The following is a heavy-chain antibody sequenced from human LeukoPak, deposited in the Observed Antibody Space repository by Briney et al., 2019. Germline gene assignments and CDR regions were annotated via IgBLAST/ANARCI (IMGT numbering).Heavy chain of an antibody. CDR1: GFTFSSYT. CDR3: ARKYCSGGTCYDSAFDI. Sequence: GGSLRLSCAASGFTFSSYTINWVRQAPGKGLEWVSSISSRSDYIYYADSVKGRSTISRDNAKNSLWLQMNSLRAEDTAMYYCARKYCSGGTCYDSAFDIWGQGTMVTVSS. CDR2: ISSRSDYI. J-gene: IGHJ3*02. V-gene: IGHV3-21*01. D-gene: IGHD2-15*01.